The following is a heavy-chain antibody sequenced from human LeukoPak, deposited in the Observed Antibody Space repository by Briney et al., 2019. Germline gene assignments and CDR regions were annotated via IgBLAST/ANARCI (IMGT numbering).Heavy chain of an antibody. CDR1: GFTFSSYA. D-gene: IGHD2-2*01. J-gene: IGHJ1*01. Sequence: GGSLRLSCAASGFTFSSYAMSWVRQAPGKGLEWVSSISSSSSYIYYADSVKGRFTISRDNAKNSLYLQMNSLRAEDTAVYYCARACYDPAEYFQHWGQGTLVTASS. CDR2: ISSSSSYI. CDR3: ARACYDPAEYFQH. V-gene: IGHV3-21*01.